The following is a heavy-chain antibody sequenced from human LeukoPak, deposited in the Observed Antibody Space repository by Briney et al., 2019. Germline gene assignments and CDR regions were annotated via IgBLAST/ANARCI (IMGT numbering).Heavy chain of an antibody. Sequence: GGSLRLSCAASGFTFSNYWMTWVRQAPGKGLEWVANIKDDGGEKYFVDSVEGRFTISRDNAKNSLYLQLNSLRADDTAVYYWARNRYMDVWGKGTTVTVSS. V-gene: IGHV3-7*01. D-gene: IGHD2/OR15-2a*01. CDR3: ARNRYMDV. CDR2: IKDDGGEK. CDR1: GFTFSNYW. J-gene: IGHJ6*03.